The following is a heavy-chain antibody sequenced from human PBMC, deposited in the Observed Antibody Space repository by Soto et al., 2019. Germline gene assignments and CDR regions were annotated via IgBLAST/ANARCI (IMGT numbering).Heavy chain of an antibody. V-gene: IGHV3-48*02. CDR3: ARQLYTVVTPQDY. CDR2: IDGSGTAM. CDR1: GFTFSNFR. D-gene: IGHD2-21*02. J-gene: IGHJ4*02. Sequence: LRLSCAASGFTFSNFRMNWIRQAPGKGLEWVSHIDGSGTAMSYVDSVKGRFTISRDNAKNSLYLEMTSLRDEDTAVYYCARQLYTVVTPQDYWGRGTLVTVSS.